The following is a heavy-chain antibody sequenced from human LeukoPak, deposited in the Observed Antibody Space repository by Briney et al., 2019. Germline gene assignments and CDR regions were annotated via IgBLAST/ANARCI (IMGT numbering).Heavy chain of an antibody. Sequence: TGGSLRLSCVASEFTFSNYWIHWVRQAPGKGLVWVSRIRGDGIVTNYADSVEGRFTVSRDNAKNTVHLQMNSLRDDDTAVYYCARASPADFNLWARGTLVTVSS. V-gene: IGHV3-74*01. CDR1: EFTFSNYW. J-gene: IGHJ2*01. CDR2: IRGDGIVT. CDR3: ARASPADFNL.